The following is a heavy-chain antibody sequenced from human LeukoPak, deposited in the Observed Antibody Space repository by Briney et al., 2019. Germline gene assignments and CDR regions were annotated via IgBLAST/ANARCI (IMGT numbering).Heavy chain of an antibody. D-gene: IGHD2-15*01. CDR3: ARDRCSGGSCYLDY. Sequence: SETLSLTYTVSGGSISSYYWSWLRQPAGKGLEWIGRIYTSGSTNYNPSLKSRVTMSVDASKNHFSLKLSSVTAADTAVYYCARDRCSGGSCYLDYWGQGTLVTVSS. V-gene: IGHV4-4*07. CDR2: IYTSGST. J-gene: IGHJ4*02. CDR1: GGSISSYY.